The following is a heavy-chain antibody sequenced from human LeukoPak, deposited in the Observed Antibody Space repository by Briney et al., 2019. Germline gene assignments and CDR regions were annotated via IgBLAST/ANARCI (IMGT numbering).Heavy chain of an antibody. CDR2: INPNSGGT. CDR1: GYTFTGYY. Sequence: ASVKVSCKASGYTFTGYYMHWVRQAPGQGLEWMGWINPNSGGTNYAQKFQGRVTMTRDTSISTAYMELSRLRSDDTAVYYCARDSGSGYYYYGMDVWGQGTTVTVSS. J-gene: IGHJ6*02. D-gene: IGHD3-10*01. V-gene: IGHV1-2*02. CDR3: ARDSGSGYYYYGMDV.